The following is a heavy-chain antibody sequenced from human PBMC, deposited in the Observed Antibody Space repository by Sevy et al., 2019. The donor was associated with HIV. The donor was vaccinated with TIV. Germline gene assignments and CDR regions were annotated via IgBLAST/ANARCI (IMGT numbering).Heavy chain of an antibody. CDR3: ARVATGTHHNNWFDP. V-gene: IGHV4-30-2*01. CDR2: IYHSGST. CDR1: GGSISSGGYS. Sequence: SETLSLTCAVSGGSISSGGYSWSWIRQPPGKGLEWIGYIYHSGSTYYNPSLKSRLTISVDRSKNQFSLNPSSVTAADTAVYYCARVATGTHHNNWFDPWGQGTLVTVSS. D-gene: IGHD1-1*01. J-gene: IGHJ5*02.